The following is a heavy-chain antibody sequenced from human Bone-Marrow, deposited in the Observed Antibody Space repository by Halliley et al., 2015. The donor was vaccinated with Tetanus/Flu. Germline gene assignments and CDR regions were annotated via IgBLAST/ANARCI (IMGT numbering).Heavy chain of an antibody. J-gene: IGHJ4*02. CDR3: ARVAYGYGEYDYHFDY. D-gene: IGHD4-17*01. V-gene: IGHV3-74*01. Sequence: SGINRDGGSTNYADSVKGRFSVSRDNAKNTFSLQMNSLRVEDTAVYFCARVAYGYGEYDYHFDYWGQGTLVTVSS. CDR2: INRDGGST.